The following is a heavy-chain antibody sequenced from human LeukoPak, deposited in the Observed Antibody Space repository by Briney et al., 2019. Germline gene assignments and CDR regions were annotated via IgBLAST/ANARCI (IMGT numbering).Heavy chain of an antibody. CDR3: AGEEIAGTLDY. Sequence: SETLSLTCTVSGGSISSYYWSWIRQPAGKGLEWIGRIYTSGSTNYDPSLKSRVTMSVDTSKNQFSLKLSSVTAADTAVYYCAGEEIAGTLDYWGQGTLVTVSS. CDR2: IYTSGST. V-gene: IGHV4-4*07. CDR1: GGSISSYY. J-gene: IGHJ4*02. D-gene: IGHD6-13*01.